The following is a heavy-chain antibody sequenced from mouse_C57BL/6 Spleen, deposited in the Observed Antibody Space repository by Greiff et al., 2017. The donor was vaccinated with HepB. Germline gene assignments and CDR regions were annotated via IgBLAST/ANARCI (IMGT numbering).Heavy chain of an antibody. Sequence: VQLQQSGPELVKPGASVKISCKASGYAFSSSWMNWVKQRPGKGLEWIGRIYPGDGDTNYNGKFKGKATLTADKSSSTAYMLLSSLTSVDSAVYFCARTGTGRGYWGQGTTLTVSS. V-gene: IGHV1-82*01. D-gene: IGHD4-1*01. CDR3: ARTGTGRGY. CDR2: IYPGDGDT. J-gene: IGHJ2*01. CDR1: GYAFSSSW.